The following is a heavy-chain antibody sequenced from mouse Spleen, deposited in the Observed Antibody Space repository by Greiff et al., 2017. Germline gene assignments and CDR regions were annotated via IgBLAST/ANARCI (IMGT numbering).Heavy chain of an antibody. J-gene: IGHJ4*01. V-gene: IGHV5-17*01. CDR2: ISSGSSTI. D-gene: IGHD2-14*01. CDR3: ARGDRYYAMDY. CDR1: GFTFSDYG. Sequence: EVQLVESGGGLVKPGGSLKLSCAASGFTFSDYGMHWVRQAPEKGLEWVAYISSGSSTIYYADTVKGRFTISRDNAKNTLFLQMTSLRSEDTAMYYCARGDRYYAMDYWGQGTSVTVSS.